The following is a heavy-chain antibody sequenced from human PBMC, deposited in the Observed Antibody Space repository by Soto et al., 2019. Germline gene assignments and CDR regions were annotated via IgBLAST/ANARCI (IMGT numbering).Heavy chain of an antibody. V-gene: IGHV4-59*01. CDR1: GVSISSYY. D-gene: IGHD3-22*01. CDR3: ARGGYYDSSGYLNPLFYGMDV. J-gene: IGHJ6*02. CDR2: IYYSGST. Sequence: SETLSLTCSVSGVSISSYYWSWIRQPPGKGLEWIGYIYYSGSTNYNPSLKSRVTISVDTSKNQFSLKLSSVTAADTAVYYCARGGYYDSSGYLNPLFYGMDVWGQGTTVTVSS.